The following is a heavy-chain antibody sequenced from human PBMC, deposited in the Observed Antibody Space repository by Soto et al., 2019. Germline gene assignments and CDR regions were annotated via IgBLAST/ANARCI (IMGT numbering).Heavy chain of an antibody. Sequence: GSLRLSCAASGFTFSSYSMNWVRQAPGKGLEWVSYISSSSSTIYYADSVKGRFTISRDNAKNSLYLQMNSLRAEDTAVYYCARDPSSYYDILTGSSYYFDYWGQGT. V-gene: IGHV3-48*01. CDR3: ARDPSSYYDILTGSSYYFDY. CDR2: ISSSSSTI. J-gene: IGHJ4*02. CDR1: GFTFSSYS. D-gene: IGHD3-9*01.